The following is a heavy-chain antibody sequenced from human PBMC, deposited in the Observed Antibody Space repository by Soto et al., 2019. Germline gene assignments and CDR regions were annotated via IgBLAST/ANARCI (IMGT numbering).Heavy chain of an antibody. CDR1: GDSVSTNSGA. D-gene: IGHD3-10*01. CDR2: TYYRSKWSN. J-gene: IGHJ6*02. CDR3: AGVPWFRGMDV. Sequence: SQTLSLTCAISGDSVSTNSGAWIWIRQSPSRGLEWLGRTYYRSKWSNDYALSVKSRITINPDTSKNHFSLQLYSVTPEDTAIYYCAGVPWFRGMDVWGQGTPVTVSS. V-gene: IGHV6-1*01.